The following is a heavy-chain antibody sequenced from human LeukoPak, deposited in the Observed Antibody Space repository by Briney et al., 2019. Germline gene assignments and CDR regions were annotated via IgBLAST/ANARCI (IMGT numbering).Heavy chain of an antibody. CDR1: GGTFSSYA. Sequence: SVKVSCKASGGTFSSYAISWVRQAPGQGLEWMGGIIPIFGTANYAQKFQGRVTITADESTSTAYMELSSLRSEDTAVYYCATDYDCVWGFDYWGQGTLVTVSS. J-gene: IGHJ4*02. CDR2: IIPIFGTA. CDR3: ATDYDCVWGFDY. D-gene: IGHD3-16*01. V-gene: IGHV1-69*01.